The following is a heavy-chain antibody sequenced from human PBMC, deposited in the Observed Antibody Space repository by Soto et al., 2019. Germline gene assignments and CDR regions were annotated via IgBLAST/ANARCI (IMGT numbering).Heavy chain of an antibody. CDR3: ARYDSGCHVVDS. D-gene: IGHD6-19*01. V-gene: IGHV3-74*03. Sequence: GSLRLSCVASGFTFSSYWMHWVRQAPGKGLMWVSRINIDGGSTTYADSVKGRFTISRDNTKNTVYLQMNSLRAEDTAVYYCARYDSGCHVVDSWGQGTLVTVSS. J-gene: IGHJ4*02. CDR2: INIDGGST. CDR1: GFTFSSYW.